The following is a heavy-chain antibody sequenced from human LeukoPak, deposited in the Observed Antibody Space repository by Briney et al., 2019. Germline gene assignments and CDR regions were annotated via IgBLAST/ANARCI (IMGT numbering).Heavy chain of an antibody. CDR1: GFTFSDYY. D-gene: IGHD3-22*01. V-gene: IGHV3-49*03. CDR3: TLYDSSGYSDY. J-gene: IGHJ4*02. CDR2: IRSKAYGGTT. Sequence: GGSLRLSCAASGFTFSDYYMSWIRQAPGKGLEWVGFIRSKAYGGTTEYAASVKGRFTISRDDSKSIAYLQMNSLKTEDTAVYYCTLYDSSGYSDYWGQGTLVTVSS.